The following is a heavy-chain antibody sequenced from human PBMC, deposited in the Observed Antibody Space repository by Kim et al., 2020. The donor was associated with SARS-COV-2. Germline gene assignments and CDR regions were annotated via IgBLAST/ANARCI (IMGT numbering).Heavy chain of an antibody. CDR2: ISSSSSYI. V-gene: IGHV3-21*01. J-gene: IGHJ6*02. CDR1: GFTFSTYS. D-gene: IGHD3-10*01. CDR3: ARVRVGISAGSGVDV. Sequence: GGSLRLSCAVSGFTFSTYSMNWVRQAPGKGLEWVSSISSSSSYIYYADSVKGRFTISRDNAKNSLYLQMNSLRAEDTAVYYCARVRVGISAGSGVDVWGQGTPVTVSS.